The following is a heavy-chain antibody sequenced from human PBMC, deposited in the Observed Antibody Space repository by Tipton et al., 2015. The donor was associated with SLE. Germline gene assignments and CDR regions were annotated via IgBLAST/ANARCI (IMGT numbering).Heavy chain of an antibody. CDR2: LYYTGDT. D-gene: IGHD7-27*01. CDR1: GGSISNSFYY. Sequence: LRLSCSVSGGSISNSFYYWGWIRQPPGKGLEWIGSLYYTGDTYYNPSLKGRVTISGDTSNNHFSLRLSSVTAADTAVYYCARHVNWGLDYWGQGTLVTVSS. J-gene: IGHJ4*02. CDR3: ARHVNWGLDY. V-gene: IGHV4-39*07.